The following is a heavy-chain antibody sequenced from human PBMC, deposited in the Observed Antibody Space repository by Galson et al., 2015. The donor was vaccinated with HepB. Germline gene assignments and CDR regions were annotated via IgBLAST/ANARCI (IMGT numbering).Heavy chain of an antibody. D-gene: IGHD5-18*01. CDR1: GYTFTAYY. Sequence: SCKASGYTFTAYYIHWVRQAPGQGPEWMGRISPNSAGTNYAQKFQGRVTLTRDTSISTVYMEMSRLTSDDTAVYYCARVVYTYGPYYFDSWGQGSLVTVSS. CDR3: ARVVYTYGPYYFDS. V-gene: IGHV1-2*06. CDR2: ISPNSAGT. J-gene: IGHJ4*02.